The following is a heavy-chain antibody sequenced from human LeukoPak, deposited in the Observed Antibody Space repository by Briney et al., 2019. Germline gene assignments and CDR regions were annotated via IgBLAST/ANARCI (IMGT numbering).Heavy chain of an antibody. CDR3: ARGVDILTGSNWFDP. CDR2: MNPNSGNT. Sequence: ASVKVSCKASGYTFTSYDINWVRQATGQGLEWMGWMNPNSGNTGYAQKFQGRVTMTRSTSISTAYMELSSLRFEDTAVYYCARGVDILTGSNWFDPWGQGTLVTVSS. J-gene: IGHJ5*02. D-gene: IGHD3-9*01. V-gene: IGHV1-8*01. CDR1: GYTFTSYD.